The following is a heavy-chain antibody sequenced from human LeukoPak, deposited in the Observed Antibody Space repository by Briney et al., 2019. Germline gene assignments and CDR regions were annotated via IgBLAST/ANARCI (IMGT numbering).Heavy chain of an antibody. CDR1: GYTLTELS. J-gene: IGHJ4*02. Sequence: ASVKVSCKVSGYTLTELSMHWVRQAPGKGLGWMGGFDPEDGETIYAQKFQGRVTMTEDTSTDTAYMELSSLRSEDTAVYYCATDRRSYYDSSGSWDYWGQGTLVTVSS. D-gene: IGHD3-22*01. V-gene: IGHV1-24*01. CDR3: ATDRRSYYDSSGSWDY. CDR2: FDPEDGET.